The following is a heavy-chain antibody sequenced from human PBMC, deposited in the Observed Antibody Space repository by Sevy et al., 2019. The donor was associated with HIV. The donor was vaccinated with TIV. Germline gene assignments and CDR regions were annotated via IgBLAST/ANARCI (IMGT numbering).Heavy chain of an antibody. V-gene: IGHV3-23*01. D-gene: IGHD3-22*01. CDR3: AKETPTYYYDSSGYFDY. CDR1: GFTFISYA. Sequence: WGSLRLSCAASGFTFISYAMSWVRQAPGKGLEWVSAISGSGGSTYYADSVKGRFTISRDNSKNTLYLQMNSLRAEDTAVYYCAKETPTYYYDSSGYFDYWGQGTLVTVSS. CDR2: ISGSGGST. J-gene: IGHJ4*02.